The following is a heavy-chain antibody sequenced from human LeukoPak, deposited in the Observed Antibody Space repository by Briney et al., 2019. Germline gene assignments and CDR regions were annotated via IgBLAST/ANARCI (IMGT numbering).Heavy chain of an antibody. J-gene: IGHJ4*02. CDR2: INHSGST. V-gene: IGHV4-34*01. Sequence: SETLSLTCAVYGGSFSGYYWSWIRQPPGKGLEWIGEINHSGSTNYNPSLKSRVTISVDTSKNQFSLKLSSVTAADTAVYYCARVGLYDFGDYWGQGTLVTVSS. CDR1: GGSFSGYY. CDR3: ARVGLYDFGDY. D-gene: IGHD3-3*01.